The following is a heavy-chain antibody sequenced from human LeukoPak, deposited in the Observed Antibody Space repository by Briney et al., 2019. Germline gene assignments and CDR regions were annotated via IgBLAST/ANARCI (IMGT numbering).Heavy chain of an antibody. CDR1: GFTFSSYS. V-gene: IGHV3-21*01. CDR2: ISSSSSYI. Sequence: GGSLRLSCAASGFTFSSYSMNWVRLAPGKGLEWVSSISSSSSYIYYADSVKGRFTISRDNAKNSLYLQMNSLRAEDTAVYYCARDQYYYDSSGYYSAPGGWGQGTLVTVSS. J-gene: IGHJ4*02. D-gene: IGHD3-22*01. CDR3: ARDQYYYDSSGYYSAPGG.